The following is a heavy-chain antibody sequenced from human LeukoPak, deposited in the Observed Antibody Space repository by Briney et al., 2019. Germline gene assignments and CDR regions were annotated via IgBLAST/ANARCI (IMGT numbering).Heavy chain of an antibody. Sequence: EASVMVSCKASGYTFTSYDINWVRQATGQGLEWMGWMNPNSGNTGYAQKFQGRVTITRNTSISTAYMELSSLRSEDTAVYYCARDLLPMTKAGVVNDWGQGSLVIVSA. CDR1: GYTFTSYD. CDR3: ARDLLPMTKAGVVND. D-gene: IGHD3-3*01. CDR2: MNPNSGNT. V-gene: IGHV1-8*03. J-gene: IGHJ4*02.